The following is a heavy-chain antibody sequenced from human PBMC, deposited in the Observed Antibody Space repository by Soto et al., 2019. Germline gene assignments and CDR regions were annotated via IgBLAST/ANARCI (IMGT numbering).Heavy chain of an antibody. CDR2: INHSGST. CDR1: GGSFSGYY. Sequence: QVQLQQWGAGLLKPSETLSLTCAVYGGSFSGYYWSWIRQPPGKGLEWIGEINHSGSTNYNPSLKSRVTISVDTSKNQFSLKLSSVTAADTAVYYCARGRIVVVPAAKGLWIQHWGQGTLVTVSS. D-gene: IGHD2-2*01. V-gene: IGHV4-34*01. J-gene: IGHJ1*01. CDR3: ARGRIVVVPAAKGLWIQH.